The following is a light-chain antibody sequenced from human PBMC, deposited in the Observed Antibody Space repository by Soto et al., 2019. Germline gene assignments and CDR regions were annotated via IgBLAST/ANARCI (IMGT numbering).Light chain of an antibody. J-gene: IGKJ1*01. CDR2: SAS. CDR3: QQSYSTPRT. V-gene: IGKV3-20*01. Sequence: EVVLTQSPGTLSLSPGERVTLSCRASQSVASSYLAWYQQKPGRAPRLLFYSASSRATGIPDRFSGSGSGTDFTLTISRLEPEDFATYYCQQSYSTPRTFGQGTKVEIK. CDR1: QSVASSY.